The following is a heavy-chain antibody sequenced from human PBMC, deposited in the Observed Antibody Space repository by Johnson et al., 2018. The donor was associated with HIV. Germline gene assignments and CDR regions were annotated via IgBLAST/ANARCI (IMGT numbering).Heavy chain of an antibody. J-gene: IGHJ3*02. V-gene: IGHV3-30-3*01. CDR1: GFSFSSYT. Sequence: QVQLVESGGGVVQPGGSLRLSCVASGFSFSSYTMHWVRQAPGKGLEWVAIISFDENDQSYHGTNKYYADSVKGRFTISRDHAKSSLFLQMDSLRVEDTAVYYCAREVVREMATTFIRGHDVFDIWGQGTMVTVSS. CDR2: ISFDENDQSYHGTNK. CDR3: AREVVREMATTFIRGHDVFDI. D-gene: IGHD5-24*01.